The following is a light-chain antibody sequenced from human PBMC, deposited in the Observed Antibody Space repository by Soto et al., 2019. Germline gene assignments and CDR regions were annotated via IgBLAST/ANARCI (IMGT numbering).Light chain of an antibody. Sequence: DTVTITCRASESIDNWLAWYQQKPGKAPKLLIFAASTLVRGVPSRFSGRGSGTEFTLTISSLQADDYATFYCQQYHTDWTFGQGTKVDIK. CDR3: QQYHTDWT. J-gene: IGKJ1*01. CDR1: ESIDNW. V-gene: IGKV1-5*01. CDR2: AAS.